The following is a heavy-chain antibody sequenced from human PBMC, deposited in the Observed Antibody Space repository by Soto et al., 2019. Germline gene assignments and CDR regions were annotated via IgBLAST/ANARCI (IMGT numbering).Heavy chain of an antibody. CDR1: GFTFSSYG. CDR3: ARKGYGGRWSLDY. D-gene: IGHD2-15*01. Sequence: QVQLVESGGGVVQPGRSLRLSCAASGFTFSSYGMHWARQAPGEGLEWVAVISYDGNRKYYADSVKGRFTISRDFSKNTVDLHMNSLRVEDTAVYFCARKGYGGRWSLDYWGQGSLVTGSS. V-gene: IGHV3-30*03. J-gene: IGHJ4*02. CDR2: ISYDGNRK.